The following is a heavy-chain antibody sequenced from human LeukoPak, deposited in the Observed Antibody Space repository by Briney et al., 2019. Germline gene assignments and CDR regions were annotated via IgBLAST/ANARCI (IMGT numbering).Heavy chain of an antibody. CDR2: IYSGGNT. CDR1: GFTVSGNY. V-gene: IGHV3-53*01. J-gene: IGHJ4*02. Sequence: GGSLRLSCAASGFTVSGNYMIWVRQTPGKRLEWVSLIYSGGNTYYTDSVKGRFTISRDNSENTLYLQMNSLRTEDTAVYNCARVADYYVSGHFDYWGQGTLVTVSS. D-gene: IGHD3-10*01. CDR3: ARVADYYVSGHFDY.